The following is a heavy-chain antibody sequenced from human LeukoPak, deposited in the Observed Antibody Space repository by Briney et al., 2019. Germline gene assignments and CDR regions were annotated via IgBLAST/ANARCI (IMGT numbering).Heavy chain of an antibody. CDR2: IHSGGST. J-gene: IGHJ6*02. V-gene: IGHV3-66*01. CDR3: AGRRRNYYYFGLDV. CDR1: GFTANDNS. Sequence: GGSLRLSCVASGFTANDNSISWVRQVPGRGLEWVSVIHSGGSTNYADPVKGRFTISTDNSKTTLYLQMSSLRVEDTAVYYCAGRRRNYYYFGLDVWGQGTTVTVSS.